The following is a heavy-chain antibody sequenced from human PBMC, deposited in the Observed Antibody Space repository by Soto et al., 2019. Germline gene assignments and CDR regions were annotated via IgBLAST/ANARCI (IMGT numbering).Heavy chain of an antibody. D-gene: IGHD1-1*01. J-gene: IGHJ6*02. CDR3: ARKQLERMGGSYDSYGMDV. Sequence: QVQLVQSGAEVKKPGSSVKVSCKASGGTFSSYTISWVRQAPGQGLEWMGRIIPILGIANYAQKFQGRVTITADKSTSTAYMELSSLRSEDTAVHYCARKQLERMGGSYDSYGMDVWGQGTTVTVSS. CDR1: GGTFSSYT. CDR2: IIPILGIA. V-gene: IGHV1-69*02.